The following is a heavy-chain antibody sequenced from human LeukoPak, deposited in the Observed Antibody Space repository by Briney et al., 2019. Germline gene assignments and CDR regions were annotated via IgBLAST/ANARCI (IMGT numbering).Heavy chain of an antibody. J-gene: IGHJ6*02. V-gene: IGHV3-30*18. CDR3: AKEMGTTYYYYGMDV. CDR1: GFTFSSYG. Sequence: GRSLGLSCAASGFTFSSYGMHWVRQAPGKGLEWVAVISYDGSNKYYADSVKGRFTISRDNSKNTLYLQMNSLRAEDTAVYYCAKEMGTTYYYYGMDVWGQGTTVTVSS. CDR2: ISYDGSNK. D-gene: IGHD7-27*01.